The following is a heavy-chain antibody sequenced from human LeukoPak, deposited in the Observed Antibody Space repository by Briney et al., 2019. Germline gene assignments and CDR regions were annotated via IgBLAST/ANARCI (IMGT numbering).Heavy chain of an antibody. CDR1: GGSISSGDYY. D-gene: IGHD4-17*01. CDR3: ARGSFHGDYDFDY. J-gene: IGHJ4*02. V-gene: IGHV4-30-4*08. CDR2: IYYSGST. Sequence: SQTLSLTCTVSGGSISSGDYYWSWIRQPPGKGLEWIGYIYYSGSTYYNPSLKSRVTISVDTSKNQFSLKLSSVTAADTAVYYCARGSFHGDYDFDYWGQGTLVTVSS.